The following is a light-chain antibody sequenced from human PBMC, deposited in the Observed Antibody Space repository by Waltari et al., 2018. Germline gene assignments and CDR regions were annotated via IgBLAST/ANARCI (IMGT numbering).Light chain of an antibody. CDR1: SSDVGDYNY. CDR3: SSYTSSSAPHVM. J-gene: IGLJ3*02. Sequence: QSALTQPASVSGSPGQSITISRTGTSSDVGDYNYVSWFQQHPGKAPKLMIYEVSNRPSGVSNRFSGSKSGNTASLTISGLQAEDEADYYCSSYTSSSAPHVMFGGGTKLTVL. CDR2: EVS. V-gene: IGLV2-14*01.